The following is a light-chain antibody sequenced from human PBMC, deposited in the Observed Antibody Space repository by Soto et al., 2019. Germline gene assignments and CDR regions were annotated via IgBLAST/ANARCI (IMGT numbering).Light chain of an antibody. J-gene: IGKJ2*01. CDR2: GAS. CDR1: QSVSNK. CDR3: QQYNNWPPRYT. V-gene: IGKV3-15*01. Sequence: EIVMTQSPATLSVFPGERATLSCRASQSVSNKLAWYQQKPGQAPRLLIYGASTRATGILARFSGSGSGTEFTLTISSLQSEDFAVYYCQQYNNWPPRYTFGQGTKLEI.